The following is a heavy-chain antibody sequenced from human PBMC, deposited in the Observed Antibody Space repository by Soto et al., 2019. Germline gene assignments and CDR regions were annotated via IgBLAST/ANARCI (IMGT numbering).Heavy chain of an antibody. CDR1: GFTFSSHA. J-gene: IGHJ4*02. D-gene: IGHD4-17*01. CDR3: AKLASASGDYGGFDY. CDR2: IRGSGSST. Sequence: PGGSLSLSCAASGFTFSSHAFSWVRQAPGQGLEWVSSIRGSGSSTYYADSVKGRCTISRDNSNNTLYLQMNSLSAEDTALYFCAKLASASGDYGGFDYWGQGTPVNVSS. V-gene: IGHV3-23*01.